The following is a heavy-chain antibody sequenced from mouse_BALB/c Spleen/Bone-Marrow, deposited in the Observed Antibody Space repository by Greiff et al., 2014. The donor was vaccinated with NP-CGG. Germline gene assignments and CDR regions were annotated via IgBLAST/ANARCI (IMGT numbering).Heavy chain of an antibody. CDR1: GYTFTDYA. CDR3: ARSYYGNYYAMDY. Sequence: QVQLQQSGPELVRPGVSVKVSCKGSGYTFTDYAMHWVEQSHAKSLEWIGVISTYSGNTSYNQKFKGKATMTVDKSSSTAYMELARLTSEDSAIYYCARSYYGNYYAMDYWGQGTSVTVSS. J-gene: IGHJ4*01. V-gene: IGHV1-67*01. D-gene: IGHD1-1*01. CDR2: ISTYSGNT.